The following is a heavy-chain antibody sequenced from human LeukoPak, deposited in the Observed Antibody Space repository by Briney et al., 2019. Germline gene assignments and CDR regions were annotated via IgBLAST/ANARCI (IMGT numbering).Heavy chain of an antibody. CDR2: INPSGGST. D-gene: IGHD4-17*01. J-gene: IGHJ6*02. CDR3: ARDLEVTTVGMDV. CDR1: GYTFTSYY. Sequence: ASVKVSCKASGYTFTSYYMHWVRQAPGQGLEWMGIINPSGGSTSYAQKFQGRVTMTRDTSTSTGYMELSSLRSEDTAVYYCARDLEVTTVGMDVWGQGTTVTVSS. V-gene: IGHV1-46*01.